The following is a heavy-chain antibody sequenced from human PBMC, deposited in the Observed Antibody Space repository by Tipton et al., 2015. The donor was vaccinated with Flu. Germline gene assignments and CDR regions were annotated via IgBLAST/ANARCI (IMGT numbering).Heavy chain of an antibody. CDR1: GGSISSFY. J-gene: IGHJ4*02. CDR3: ARGSGSGTFVIFDY. D-gene: IGHD3-10*01. V-gene: IGHV4-4*07. CDR2: MYSSGIT. Sequence: TLSLTCTVSGGSISSFYWSWIRQPAGKGLEWIGRMYSSGITKYNPSLKSRVTMSVDTSKNQFSLSLSSVTAADTAVYYCARGSGSGTFVIFDYWGQGTLVAVSS.